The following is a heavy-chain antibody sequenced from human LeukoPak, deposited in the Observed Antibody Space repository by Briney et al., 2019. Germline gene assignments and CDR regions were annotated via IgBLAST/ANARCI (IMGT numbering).Heavy chain of an antibody. J-gene: IGHJ4*02. CDR2: ITYGSDTI. CDR1: GLYFGGHA. CDR3: ARGHWGLEY. V-gene: IGHV3-48*04. D-gene: IGHD7-27*01. Sequence: PGGSLRLSCVASGLYFGGHAMHWLRQAPGKGLEWVAYITYGSDTIFYADSVKGRFTVSRDNAKNSLYLQMDSLRAEDTAVYYCARGHWGLEYWGQGTLVTVSS.